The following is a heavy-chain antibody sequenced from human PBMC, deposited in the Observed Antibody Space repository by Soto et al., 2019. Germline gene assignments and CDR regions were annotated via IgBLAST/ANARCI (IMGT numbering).Heavy chain of an antibody. V-gene: IGHV1-3*01. CDR1: GYTFTSYA. Sequence: ASVKVSCKASGYTFTSYAMHWVRQAPGQRLEWMGWINAGNGNTKYSQKFQGRVTITRDTSASTAYMELSSLRSEDTAVYYCARDSQRIPKYYFDYWGQGTLVTGAS. CDR2: INAGNGNT. D-gene: IGHD3-10*01. J-gene: IGHJ4*02. CDR3: ARDSQRIPKYYFDY.